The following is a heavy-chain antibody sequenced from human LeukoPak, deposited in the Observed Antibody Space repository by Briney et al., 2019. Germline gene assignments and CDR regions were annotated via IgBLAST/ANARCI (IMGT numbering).Heavy chain of an antibody. CDR2: ISSGGGT. CDR3: ARGKYYDSSGYNGRRRPLDY. V-gene: IGHV3-23*01. Sequence: PGGSLRLSCAASGFTFSIYPMTWVRQAPGKGLEWVSAISSGGGTYFADSVKGRFTISRDNSKNTLYLQMNSLRAEDTAVYYCARGKYYDSSGYNGRRRPLDYWGQGTLVTVSS. J-gene: IGHJ4*02. CDR1: GFTFSIYP. D-gene: IGHD3-22*01.